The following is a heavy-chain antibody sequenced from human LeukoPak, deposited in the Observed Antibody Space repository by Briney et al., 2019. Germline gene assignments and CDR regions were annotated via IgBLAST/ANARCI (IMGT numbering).Heavy chain of an antibody. Sequence: SETLSLTCAVYGGSFSGCYWSWIRQPPGKGLEWIGEINHSGSTNYNPSLKSRVTISVDTSKNQFSLKLSSVTAADTAVYYCARGRGGGSSNYWGQGTLVTVSS. J-gene: IGHJ4*02. D-gene: IGHD2-15*01. CDR1: GGSFSGCY. CDR2: INHSGST. V-gene: IGHV4-34*01. CDR3: ARGRGGGSSNY.